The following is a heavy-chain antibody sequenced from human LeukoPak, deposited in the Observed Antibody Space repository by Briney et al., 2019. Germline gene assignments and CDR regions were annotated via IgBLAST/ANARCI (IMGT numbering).Heavy chain of an antibody. Sequence: PSETLSLTCTVSGGSISSHYWSWIRQPPGKGLEWIGYIYYSGSTNYNPSLKSRVTISVDTSKNQFSLKLSSVTAADTAVYYCASNYYDSSGFDYWGQGTLVTVSS. J-gene: IGHJ4*02. CDR1: GGSISSHY. CDR2: IYYSGST. CDR3: ASNYYDSSGFDY. D-gene: IGHD3-22*01. V-gene: IGHV4-59*11.